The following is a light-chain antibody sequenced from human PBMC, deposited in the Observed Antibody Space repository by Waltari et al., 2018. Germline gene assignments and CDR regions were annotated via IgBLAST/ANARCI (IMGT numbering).Light chain of an antibody. J-gene: IGLJ3*02. CDR2: RDT. CDR3: QLWDSTWV. CDR1: NIGTRK. Sequence: SYEVTQPLSVSVALGQTATITCGRNNIGTRKVHGYQQSPGQAPGLGIYRDTNRPSGIPERFSGSNTGNTATLTISRAQAGDVADYYCQLWDSTWVFGGWTKLTVL. V-gene: IGLV3-9*01.